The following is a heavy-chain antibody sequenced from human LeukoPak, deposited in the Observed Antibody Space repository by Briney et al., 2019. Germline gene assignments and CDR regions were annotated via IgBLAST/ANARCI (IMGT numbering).Heavy chain of an antibody. Sequence: SETLSLTCTFSGGSINSYYRSWIRQPPGEGLEWIGYISYSGSTNFNPSLRSRVTISVDTSKNYFSLRLSSVTAADTAVYYCARHGGRGYSGYDMEYFQHWGQGTLVTVSS. D-gene: IGHD5-12*01. CDR3: ARHGGRGYSGYDMEYFQH. CDR1: GGSINSYY. J-gene: IGHJ1*01. CDR2: ISYSGST. V-gene: IGHV4-59*08.